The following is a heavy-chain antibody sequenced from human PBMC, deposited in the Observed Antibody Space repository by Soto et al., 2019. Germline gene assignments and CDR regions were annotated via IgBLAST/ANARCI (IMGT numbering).Heavy chain of an antibody. CDR1: GFTFSSYA. V-gene: IGHV3-30-3*01. CDR3: ARGQQYCSGGSCYFQWDAFDI. J-gene: IGHJ3*02. Sequence: QVQLVESGGGVVQPGRSLRLSCAASGFTFSSYAMHWVRQAPGKGLEWVAVISDDGSNKYYADSVKGRFTISRDNSKNPLYLQMHSLRAEDRAVYYFARGQQYCSGGSCYFQWDAFDIWGQGTMVTVYS. CDR2: ISDDGSNK. D-gene: IGHD2-15*01.